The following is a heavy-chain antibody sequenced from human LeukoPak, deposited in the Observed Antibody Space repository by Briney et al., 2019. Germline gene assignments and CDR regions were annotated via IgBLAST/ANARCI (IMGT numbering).Heavy chain of an antibody. CDR3: ARAPYDILTGYREDEAFDI. CDR2: ISSSSSYI. Sequence: PGGSLRHSCAASGFTFSSYSMNWVRQAPGKGLEWVSSISSSSSYIYYADSVKGRFTISRDNAKNSLYLQMNSLRAEDTAVYYCARAPYDILTGYREDEAFDIWGQGTMVTVSS. D-gene: IGHD3-9*01. CDR1: GFTFSSYS. J-gene: IGHJ3*02. V-gene: IGHV3-21*01.